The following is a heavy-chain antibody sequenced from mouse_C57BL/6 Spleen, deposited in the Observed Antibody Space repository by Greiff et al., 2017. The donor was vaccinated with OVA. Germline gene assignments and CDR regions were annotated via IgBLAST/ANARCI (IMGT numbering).Heavy chain of an antibody. D-gene: IGHD4-1*01. J-gene: IGHJ2*01. Sequence: VQLKESGPELVKPGASVKMSCKASGYTFTDYNMHWVKQSHGKSLEWIGYINPNNGGTSYNQKFKGKATLTVNKSSSTAYMELRSLTSEDSAVYYCARSGTNWDYFDYWGQGTTLTVSS. CDR1: GYTFTDYN. V-gene: IGHV1-22*01. CDR3: ARSGTNWDYFDY. CDR2: INPNNGGT.